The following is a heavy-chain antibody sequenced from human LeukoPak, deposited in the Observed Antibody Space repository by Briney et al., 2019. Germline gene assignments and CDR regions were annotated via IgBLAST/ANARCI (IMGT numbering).Heavy chain of an antibody. J-gene: IGHJ4*02. CDR2: IYYSGTS. D-gene: IGHD5-24*01. V-gene: IGHV4-39*07. Sequence: SETLSLTCTVSGGSISSTSYYWGWIRQPPGRGLEWIGDIYYSGTSDYNPSLKSRVTISVDTSKNQFSLKLSSLTAADTAVYYCASGRRNGYLYWDYWGQGTLVTVPS. CDR3: ASGRRNGYLYWDY. CDR1: GGSISSTSYY.